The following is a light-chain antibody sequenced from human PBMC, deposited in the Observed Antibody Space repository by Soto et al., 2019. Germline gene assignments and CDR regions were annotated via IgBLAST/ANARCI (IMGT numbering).Light chain of an antibody. CDR1: QALNTR. V-gene: IGKV3-11*01. J-gene: IGKJ1*01. CDR2: LTS. CDR3: HQRQSWPRT. Sequence: EIVLTQSPATLSAFPGDRVTLSCRASQALNTRLAWYQHKPGQAPRLLIYLTSNRAAGVPSRFSDWGSETDFTLTISDVQPEDCAVYYCHQRQSWPRTFGEGTKVE.